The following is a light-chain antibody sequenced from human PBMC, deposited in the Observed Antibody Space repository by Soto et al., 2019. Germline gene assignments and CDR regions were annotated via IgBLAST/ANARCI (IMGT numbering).Light chain of an antibody. V-gene: IGLV3-21*02. J-gene: IGLJ2*01. CDR2: DDG. Sequence: SYELTQAPSVSVAPGQTARITCGGNNIAIKSVHWYQQKPGQAPVLVVYDDGDRPSGIPERFSGSNSGNTATLTITRVEAGDEADYHCQVGYSSSDHRVVFGGVTKVTLL. CDR3: QVGYSSSDHRVV. CDR1: NIAIKS.